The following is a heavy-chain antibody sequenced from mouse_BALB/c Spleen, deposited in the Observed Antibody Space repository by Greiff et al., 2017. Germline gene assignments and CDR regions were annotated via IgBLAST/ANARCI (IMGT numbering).Heavy chain of an antibody. J-gene: IGHJ2*01. Sequence: EVHLVESGGGLVQPGGSRKLSCAASGFTFSSFGMHWVRQAPEKGLEWVAYISSGSSTIYYADTVKGRFTISRDNPKNTLFLQMTSLRSEDTAMYYCARGLWPDYWGQGTTLTVSS. V-gene: IGHV5-17*02. D-gene: IGHD1-1*02. CDR3: ARGLWPDY. CDR1: GFTFSSFG. CDR2: ISSGSSTI.